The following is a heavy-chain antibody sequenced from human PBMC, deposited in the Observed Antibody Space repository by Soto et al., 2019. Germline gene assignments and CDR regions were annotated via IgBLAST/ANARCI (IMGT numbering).Heavy chain of an antibody. CDR1: GFTFSSYA. V-gene: IGHV3-23*01. Sequence: EVQLLESGGGLVQPGGSLRLSCAASGFTFSSYAMSWVRQAPGKGLECVSAISGSGGSTYYADSVKGRFTISRDKSKNTLYLQMNSLRAEDTDVYYCATSRGIAAAGFDYWGQGTLVTVSS. D-gene: IGHD6-13*01. J-gene: IGHJ4*02. CDR2: ISGSGGST. CDR3: ATSRGIAAAGFDY.